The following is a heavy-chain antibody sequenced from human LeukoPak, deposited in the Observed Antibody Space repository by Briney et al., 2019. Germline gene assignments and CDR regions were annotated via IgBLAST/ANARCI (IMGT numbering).Heavy chain of an antibody. CDR2: IGTAGDP. CDR3: AREGLGDRPRAFDI. CDR1: GFTFSSYD. J-gene: IGHJ3*02. Sequence: GGSLRLSCAASGFTFSSYDMHWVRQATGKGLEWVSAIGTAGDPYYPGSVKGRFTISRENAKNSSYLQMNSLRAGDTAVYYCAREGLGDRPRAFDIWGQGTMVTVSS. V-gene: IGHV3-13*05. D-gene: IGHD3-10*01.